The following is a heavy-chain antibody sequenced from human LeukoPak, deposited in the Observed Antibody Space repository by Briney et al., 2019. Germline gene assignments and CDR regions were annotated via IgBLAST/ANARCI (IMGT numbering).Heavy chain of an antibody. Sequence: SQTLSLTCTVSGGSISSGSYYWSWIRQPAGKGLEWIGRIYSSVTTNYNPSLKSRVTISVDTSKNQFSLELSSVTAADTAVYYCVKGDYDPYYYFQYMDVWGKGTTVTISS. CDR1: GGSISSGSYY. V-gene: IGHV4-61*02. CDR3: VKGDYDPYYYFQYMDV. J-gene: IGHJ6*03. D-gene: IGHD4-17*01. CDR2: IYSSVTT.